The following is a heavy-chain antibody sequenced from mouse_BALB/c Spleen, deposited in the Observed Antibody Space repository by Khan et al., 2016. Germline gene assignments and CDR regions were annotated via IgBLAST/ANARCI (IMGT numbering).Heavy chain of an antibody. V-gene: IGHV1-84*02. Sequence: QVQLQQSGPELVKPGASVKISCKTSGYTFTDYYINWVKQKPGQGLEWIGWIYPGSGNTKYNEKFKGKATLTVETSSSTAYMQLSSLTSEDTAVYFCARGGYDSWFAYWGQGTLVTVSA. CDR1: GYTFTDYY. J-gene: IGHJ3*01. CDR3: ARGGYDSWFAY. CDR2: IYPGSGNT. D-gene: IGHD2-2*01.